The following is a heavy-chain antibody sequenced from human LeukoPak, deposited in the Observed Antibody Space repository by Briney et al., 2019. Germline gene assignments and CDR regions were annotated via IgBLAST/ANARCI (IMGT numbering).Heavy chain of an antibody. CDR3: ARVSTDNNWGVTSYYMDV. D-gene: IGHD7-27*01. CDR1: GGSISSYY. V-gene: IGHV4-59*01. Sequence: SETLSLTCTVSGGSISSYYWSWIRQPPGKGLEWIGYIYYSGSTNYNPSLKSRVTISVDTSKNQFPLKLSSVTAADTAVYYCARVSTDNNWGVTSYYMDVWGKGTTVTVSS. J-gene: IGHJ6*03. CDR2: IYYSGST.